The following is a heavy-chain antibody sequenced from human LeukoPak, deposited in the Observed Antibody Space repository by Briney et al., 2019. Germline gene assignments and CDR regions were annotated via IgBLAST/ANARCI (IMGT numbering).Heavy chain of an antibody. Sequence: ASVKVSRKASGYTFTSYGINWVRQAPGQGLEWMGWVSPYNGNTNYAQKLQGRVTMTTDTSTSTAYMELRSLRSDDTAVYYCARDRVTIWSGYQNFDYWGQGTLVTVSS. J-gene: IGHJ4*02. CDR1: GYTFTSYG. V-gene: IGHV1-18*01. D-gene: IGHD3-3*01. CDR3: ARDRVTIWSGYQNFDY. CDR2: VSPYNGNT.